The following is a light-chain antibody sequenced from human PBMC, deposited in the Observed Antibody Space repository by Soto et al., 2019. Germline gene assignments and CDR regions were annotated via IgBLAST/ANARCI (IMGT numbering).Light chain of an antibody. Sequence: EIVLTQSRGTLTLTPGERATHSCRASQSVSSANFAWYQQKPGQAPRLLIYGASSRATGIPDRFSGSGSGTVFTLTINILEPDDFAVYYCHQYGNSPQTFGQRTKVDI. V-gene: IGKV3-20*01. CDR1: QSVSSAN. CDR3: HQYGNSPQT. CDR2: GAS. J-gene: IGKJ1*01.